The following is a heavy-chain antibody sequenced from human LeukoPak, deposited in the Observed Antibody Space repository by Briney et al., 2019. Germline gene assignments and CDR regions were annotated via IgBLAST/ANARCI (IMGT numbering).Heavy chain of an antibody. Sequence: GGSLRRSYAASGFTFSSCWMSWIRQAPGKGLEWVANIKQDGSEKYYVDSVKGRFTISRDNARNSLYLQMNSLRAEDTAVYYCARDRGAMAPLNYWGQGTLVTVSS. V-gene: IGHV3-7*03. CDR3: ARDRGAMAPLNY. D-gene: IGHD3-10*01. CDR1: GFTFSSCW. J-gene: IGHJ4*02. CDR2: IKQDGSEK.